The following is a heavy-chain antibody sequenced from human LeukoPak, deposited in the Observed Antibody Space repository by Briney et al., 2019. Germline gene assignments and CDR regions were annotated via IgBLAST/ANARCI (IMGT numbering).Heavy chain of an antibody. D-gene: IGHD3-3*01. J-gene: IGHJ4*02. CDR1: GFTFSTYD. V-gene: IGHV3-30*02. CDR3: AKDHVGYDFWSKGYFDY. Sequence: QPGGSLRLSCAASGFTFSTYDMQWVRQAPGKGLEWVAFIRYDGSNKYYADSVKGRFTISRDNSKNTLYLQMNSLRAEDTAVYYCAKDHVGYDFWSKGYFDYWGQGTLVTVSS. CDR2: IRYDGSNK.